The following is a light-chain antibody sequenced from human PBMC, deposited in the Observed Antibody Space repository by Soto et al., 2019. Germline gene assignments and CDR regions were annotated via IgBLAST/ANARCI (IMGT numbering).Light chain of an antibody. V-gene: IGKV3-20*01. CDR1: QSVGSNH. Sequence: EIVLTQSPGTLSLSPGERATLSCRASQSVGSNHLAWYQHRSGQAPRLLIYDTSRRATGIPDRFSGSGSGTDLTLTISRLEPEDFAVYFCQQCGSSPVTFGPGTKVDIK. CDR3: QQCGSSPVT. CDR2: DTS. J-gene: IGKJ3*01.